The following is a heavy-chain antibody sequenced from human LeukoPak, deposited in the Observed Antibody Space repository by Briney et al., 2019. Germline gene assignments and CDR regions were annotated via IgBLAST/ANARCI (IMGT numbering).Heavy chain of an antibody. J-gene: IGHJ6*02. Sequence: GFLRLSCAASGFTFSSYSMNWVRQAPGKGLAWFSSISSSSSYIYYADSVKGRFTISRDNAKNSLYLQMNSLRAEDTAVYYCARDPVVGATGGYYYYYGMDVWGQGTTVTVSS. CDR3: ARDPVVGATGGYYYYYGMDV. V-gene: IGHV3-21*01. CDR2: ISSSSSYI. D-gene: IGHD1-26*01. CDR1: GFTFSSYS.